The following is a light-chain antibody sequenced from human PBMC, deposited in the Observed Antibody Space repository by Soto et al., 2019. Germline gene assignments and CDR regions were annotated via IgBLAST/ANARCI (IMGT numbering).Light chain of an antibody. V-gene: IGKV1-39*01. J-gene: IGKJ2*01. CDR2: AAS. CDR1: QSISSY. Sequence: DIQVTQSPSSLSASVGDRVTITCRASQSISSYLNWYQQKAGTAPKLLIYAASSLQSGVPSRFSGSGSGTDFTLTISSLQPEDFATYHCQQSYSSPRTFGQGTKLEIK. CDR3: QQSYSSPRT.